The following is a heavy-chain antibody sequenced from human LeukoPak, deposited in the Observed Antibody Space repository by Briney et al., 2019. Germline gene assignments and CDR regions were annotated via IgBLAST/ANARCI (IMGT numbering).Heavy chain of an antibody. CDR3: ARVVTPHDAFDI. D-gene: IGHD5-18*01. J-gene: IGHJ3*02. V-gene: IGHV1-69*04. CDR2: IIPIFGIA. CDR1: VGTFSSYA. Sequence: ASVNVSYKASVGTFSSYAIIWVRQAPGQGLEWMGRIIPIFGIANYAQQFQGRVTITADKSTSTAYMELSSLRSEDMAVYYCARVVTPHDAFDIWGQGTMVTVSS.